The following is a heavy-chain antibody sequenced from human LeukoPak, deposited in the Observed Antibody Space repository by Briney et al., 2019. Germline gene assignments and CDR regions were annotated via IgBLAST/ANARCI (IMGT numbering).Heavy chain of an antibody. CDR2: IYPGDSDT. J-gene: IGHJ4*02. V-gene: IGHV5-51*01. Sequence: GESLKISCKGSGYSFTSYWIGWVRQMPGKGLEWMGIIYPGDSDTRYSPSFQGQVTISADKSISTAYLQWSSLKASDTAMYYCGGGLWGSSPLFDYWGQGPLVTVSS. CDR1: GYSFTSYW. D-gene: IGHD3-16*01. CDR3: GGGLWGSSPLFDY.